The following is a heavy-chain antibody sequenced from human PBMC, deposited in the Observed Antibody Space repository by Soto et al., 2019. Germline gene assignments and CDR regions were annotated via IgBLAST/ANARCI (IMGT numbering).Heavy chain of an antibody. J-gene: IGHJ4*02. CDR1: GFTFSSYA. CDR3: AKEVGYSYGPYYFDY. Sequence: GGSLRLSCAASGFTFSSYAMSWVRQAPGKGLEWVSAISGSGGSTYYADSVKGRFTISRDNSKNTLCLQMNSLRAEDTAVYYRAKEVGYSYGPYYFDYWGQGTLVTVSS. D-gene: IGHD5-18*01. CDR2: ISGSGGST. V-gene: IGHV3-23*01.